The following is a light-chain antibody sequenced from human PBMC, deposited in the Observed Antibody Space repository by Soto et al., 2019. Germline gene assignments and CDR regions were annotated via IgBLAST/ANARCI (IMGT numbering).Light chain of an antibody. V-gene: IGKV1-5*03. Sequence: DIQMTQSPSTLSASVGDRVTITCRASQSISSWLAWYQQKPGKAHKLLIYKASSLESGVPSRFSGSGSGTDFTLTISSLQPDDFATYYCQQYNSYSPLLTFGGGTKVEIK. CDR1: QSISSW. J-gene: IGKJ4*01. CDR3: QQYNSYSPLLT. CDR2: KAS.